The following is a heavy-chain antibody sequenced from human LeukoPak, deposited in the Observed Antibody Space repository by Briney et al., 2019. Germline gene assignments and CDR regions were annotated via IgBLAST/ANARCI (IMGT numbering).Heavy chain of an antibody. Sequence: PSETLSLTCAVCGESFSGNYWSWIRQSPGKGLEWIGEINHSGSANYNPSLKGRVTISVDTSKNQFSLKLNSVTAADTAVYYCARSAQYSATLDYWGQGTLVTVSS. CDR2: INHSGSA. J-gene: IGHJ4*02. D-gene: IGHD5-18*01. CDR1: GESFSGNY. V-gene: IGHV4-34*01. CDR3: ARSAQYSATLDY.